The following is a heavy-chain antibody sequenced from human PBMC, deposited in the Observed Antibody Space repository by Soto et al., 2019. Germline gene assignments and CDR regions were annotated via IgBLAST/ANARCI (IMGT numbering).Heavy chain of an antibody. CDR3: ESILRYL. V-gene: IGHV4-34*01. CDR1: GGSFSGYY. CDR2: INHSGST. D-gene: IGHD3-16*01. J-gene: IGHJ4*02. Sequence: QVQLQQWGAGLLKPSETLSLSCAVYGGSFSGYYWSWIRQPPGKGLEGIGEINHSGSTNYNPSLKGRVTILVDTSKTQFSLRLSSVTAADTAVYYCESILRYLWGQGTLVTVSS.